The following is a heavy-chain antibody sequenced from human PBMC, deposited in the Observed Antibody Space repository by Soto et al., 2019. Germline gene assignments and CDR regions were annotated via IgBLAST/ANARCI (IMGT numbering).Heavy chain of an antibody. J-gene: IGHJ4*02. CDR2: INAGYGNT. Sequence: GASGKVCCKASGYTFRSYAMHWVRQAPGQRLEWMGWINAGYGNTKSSQKFQDRVTISRDTSASTAYMELTSLRSEDTAVYYCARDTGDGTFEFWRQGTLVTVSS. D-gene: IGHD7-27*01. V-gene: IGHV1-3*01. CDR3: ARDTGDGTFEF. CDR1: GYTFRSYA.